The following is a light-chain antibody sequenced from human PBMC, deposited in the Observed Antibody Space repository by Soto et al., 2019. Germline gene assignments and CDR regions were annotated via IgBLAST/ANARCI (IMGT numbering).Light chain of an antibody. Sequence: EIVLTQSPATLSLPPGERATLSCRASQPVSSSLAWYQQKPGQAPRLLIYEASNRATGIPARFSGSGSGADFTLTISSLEPEDFSLYYCQQHINWPLTFGGGTKVEIK. CDR1: QPVSSS. CDR2: EAS. CDR3: QQHINWPLT. J-gene: IGKJ4*01. V-gene: IGKV3-11*01.